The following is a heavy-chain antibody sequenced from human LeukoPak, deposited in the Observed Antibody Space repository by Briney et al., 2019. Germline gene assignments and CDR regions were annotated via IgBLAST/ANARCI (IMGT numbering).Heavy chain of an antibody. D-gene: IGHD1-26*01. CDR1: GYTFTNYI. J-gene: IGHJ5*02. CDR2: ISAYNGNT. V-gene: IGHV1-18*01. Sequence: ASVKVSCKASGYTFTNYIISWVRQAPGQGLEWMGWISAYNGNTNYAQKLQDRVTMTTDTSTATAYMELRSLRSDDTAVYYCARGGNYFRFDPWGQGTLVTVSS. CDR3: ARGGNYFRFDP.